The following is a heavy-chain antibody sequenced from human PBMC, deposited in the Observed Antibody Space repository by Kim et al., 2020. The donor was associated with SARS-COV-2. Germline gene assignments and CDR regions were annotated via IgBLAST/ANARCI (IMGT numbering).Heavy chain of an antibody. CDR1: GASITSGDYY. D-gene: IGHD3-9*01. J-gene: IGHJ3*02. CDR3: ARTNYDILTGPSAFDI. CDR2: ISYTGSA. Sequence: SETLSLTCTVSGASITSGDYYWTWIRQPPGKGLEWIGYISYTGSAFYNPSLKSRVTISVDTSQNQFSLKVTSLTPADTAIYYCARTNYDILTGPSAFDIWGQGTMLTASS. V-gene: IGHV4-30-4*01.